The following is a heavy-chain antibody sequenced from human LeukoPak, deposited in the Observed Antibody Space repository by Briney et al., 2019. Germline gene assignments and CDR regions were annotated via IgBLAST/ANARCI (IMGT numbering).Heavy chain of an antibody. D-gene: IGHD3-22*01. CDR2: IYYSGST. CDR1: GGSISSYY. J-gene: IGHJ4*02. Sequence: SEILSLTCTVSGGSISSYYWSWIRQPPGKGLEWIGYIYYSGSTNYNPSLKSRVTISVDTSKNQFSLKLSSVTAADTAVYYCARQARTSYVVVITYFDYWGQGTLGTVSS. V-gene: IGHV4-59*08. CDR3: ARQARTSYVVVITYFDY.